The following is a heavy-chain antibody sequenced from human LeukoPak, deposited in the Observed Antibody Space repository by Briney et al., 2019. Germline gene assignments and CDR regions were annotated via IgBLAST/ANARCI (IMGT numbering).Heavy chain of an antibody. J-gene: IGHJ4*02. Sequence: PSETLSLTCTVSGGSISSYYWSWIRQPPGKGLEWIGSIYHSGSTNYNPSLKSRVTISVDTSKNQFSLKLRSVTAADTAVYYCARVPTFGGVIVFWGQGTLVTVSS. CDR2: IYHSGST. V-gene: IGHV4-59*01. D-gene: IGHD3-16*02. CDR3: ARVPTFGGVIVF. CDR1: GGSISSYY.